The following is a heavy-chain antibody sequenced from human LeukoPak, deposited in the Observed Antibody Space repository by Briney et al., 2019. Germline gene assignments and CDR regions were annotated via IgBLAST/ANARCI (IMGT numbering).Heavy chain of an antibody. CDR1: GGSISSGGYS. V-gene: IGHV4-30-2*01. D-gene: IGHD2-2*01. J-gene: IGHJ5*02. CDR2: IYHSGST. Sequence: SETLSLTCAVSGGSISSGGYSWSWIRQPPGKGLEWIGYIYHSGSTYYNPSLKSRVTISVDRSKNQFSLKLSSVTAADTAVYYCARGTTGTRFDPWGQGTLVTVSS. CDR3: ARGTTGTRFDP.